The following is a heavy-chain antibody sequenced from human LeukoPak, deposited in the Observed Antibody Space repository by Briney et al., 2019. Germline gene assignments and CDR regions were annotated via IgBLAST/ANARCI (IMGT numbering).Heavy chain of an antibody. D-gene: IGHD2-21*02. V-gene: IGHV3-23*01. CDR3: AKVRGRCGGDCYSYGCDY. CDR1: EFTFSSYS. Sequence: GGSLTLSCAASEFTFSSYSMSWVRQAPGKGLEWVSGINGSGGNTYYADSAKGPITISRDHYKKPLHLQMSSLAAEATAAYFPAKVRGRCGGDCYSYGCDYWGQGTLVTVSS. J-gene: IGHJ4*02. CDR2: INGSGGNT.